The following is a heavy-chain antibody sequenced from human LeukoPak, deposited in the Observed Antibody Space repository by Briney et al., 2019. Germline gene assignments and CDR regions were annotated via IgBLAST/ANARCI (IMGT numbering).Heavy chain of an antibody. CDR3: ARWGSDIVVVPAAPGGFDY. D-gene: IGHD2-2*01. CDR2: IYSGGST. J-gene: IGHJ4*02. Sequence: PGGSLRLSCEASGFTVSSNYMSWVRQAPGKGLEWVSVIYSGGSTYYADSVKGRFTISRDNSKNTLSLQMNSLRAEDTAVYYCARWGSDIVVVPAAPGGFDYWGQGTLVTVSS. CDR1: GFTVSSNY. V-gene: IGHV3-53*01.